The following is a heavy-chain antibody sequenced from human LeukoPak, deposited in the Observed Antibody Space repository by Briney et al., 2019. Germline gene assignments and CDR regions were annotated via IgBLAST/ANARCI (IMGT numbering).Heavy chain of an antibody. CDR3: ARGLPRIAAAGT. Sequence: SVKVSCKASGGTFSSYAISWMRQAPGQGLEWMGRIIPIFGTANYAQKFQGRVTITADKSTSTAYMELSSLRSEDTAVYYCARGLPRIAAAGTWGQGTLVTVSS. J-gene: IGHJ5*02. CDR1: GGTFSSYA. V-gene: IGHV1-69*06. CDR2: IIPIFGTA. D-gene: IGHD6-13*01.